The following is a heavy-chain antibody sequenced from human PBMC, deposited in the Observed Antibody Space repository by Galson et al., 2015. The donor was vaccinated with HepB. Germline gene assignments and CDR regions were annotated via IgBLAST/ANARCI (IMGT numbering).Heavy chain of an antibody. CDR2: ISYDGSNK. J-gene: IGHJ6*02. CDR1: GFTFSSYA. V-gene: IGHV3-30-3*01. Sequence: SLRLSCAASGFTFSSYAMHWVRQAPGKGLEWVAVISYDGSNKYYADSVKGRFTISRDNSKNTLYLQMNSLRAEDTAVYYCARENVPGPVFSSPYYYYGMDVWGQGTTVTVSS. D-gene: IGHD1-14*01. CDR3: ARENVPGPVFSSPYYYYGMDV.